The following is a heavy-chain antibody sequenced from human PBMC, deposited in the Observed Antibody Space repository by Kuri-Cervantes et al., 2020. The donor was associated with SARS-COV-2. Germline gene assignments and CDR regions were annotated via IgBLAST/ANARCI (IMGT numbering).Heavy chain of an antibody. CDR2: IYHSGST. Sequence: SETLSLTCAVSGYSISSGYYWGWIRQPPGKGLEWIGSIYHSGSTYYNPSLKSRVTIPVDTSKNQFSLKLSSVTAADTAVYYCARVGSALRRDFDYWGQGTLVTVSS. CDR3: ARVGSALRRDFDY. V-gene: IGHV4-38-2*01. J-gene: IGHJ4*02. CDR1: GYSISSGYY. D-gene: IGHD6-25*01.